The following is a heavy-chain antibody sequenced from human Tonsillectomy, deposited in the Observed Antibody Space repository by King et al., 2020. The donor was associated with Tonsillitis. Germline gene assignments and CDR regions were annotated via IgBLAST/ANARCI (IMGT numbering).Heavy chain of an antibody. J-gene: IGHJ5*02. CDR3: AKPYYYDSSGYFGCFDP. CDR1: GFTFSSYA. CDR2: ISGSGGST. V-gene: IGHV3-23*04. D-gene: IGHD3-22*01. Sequence: VQLVESGGGLVQPGGSLRLSCAASGFTFSSYAMSWVRQAPGKGLEWVSAISGSGGSTYYADSVKGRFTISRDNSKNTLYLQMNSLRAEDTAVYYCAKPYYYDSSGYFGCFDPWGQGTLVTVSS.